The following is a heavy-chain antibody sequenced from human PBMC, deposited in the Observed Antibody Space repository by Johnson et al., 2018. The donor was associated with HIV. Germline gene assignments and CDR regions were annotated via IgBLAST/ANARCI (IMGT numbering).Heavy chain of an antibody. J-gene: IGHJ3*02. CDR1: GFTFSSYA. CDR2: ISYDGSNK. D-gene: IGHD4-17*01. CDR3: ARERYGSQAIDGFDI. V-gene: IGHV3-30-3*01. Sequence: QVQLVESGGGVVQPGRSLRLSCAASGFTFSSYAMHWVRQAPGKGLEWVAVISYDGSNKYSADSVKGRITISRDKYKNTLYMQMNSRRAEDTSVYYCARERYGSQAIDGFDIWGQGTMVTVSS.